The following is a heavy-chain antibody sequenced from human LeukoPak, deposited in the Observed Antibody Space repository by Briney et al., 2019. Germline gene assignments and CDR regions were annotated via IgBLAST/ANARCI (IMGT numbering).Heavy chain of an antibody. J-gene: IGHJ4*02. D-gene: IGHD3-16*01. V-gene: IGHV4-59*01. Sequence: SETLSLTCTVSGGSISRYYWSWIRQPPGKGLEWIGYIYYSGSTNYNPSLKSRVTISVDTSKNQFSLKLSSVTAADTAVYYCARGRYDYVWGSYGAEPFDYWGQGTLVTVSS. CDR2: IYYSGST. CDR3: ARGRYDYVWGSYGAEPFDY. CDR1: GGSISRYY.